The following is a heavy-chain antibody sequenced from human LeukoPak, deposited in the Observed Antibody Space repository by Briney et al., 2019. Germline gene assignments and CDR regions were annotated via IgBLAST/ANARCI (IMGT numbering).Heavy chain of an antibody. CDR3: AKDQGITMTSYLDY. CDR1: GGSISSNSHY. V-gene: IGHV4-39*02. Sequence: PSGTLSLTCTVSGGSISSNSHYWGWIRQPPGEGLEWIGSIYHSGNTYYNASLKSRVTISVDASKNQFSLNLRSVTAADTAVYYCAKDQGITMTSYLDYWGQGTLVTVSS. J-gene: IGHJ4*02. CDR2: IYHSGNT. D-gene: IGHD3-22*01.